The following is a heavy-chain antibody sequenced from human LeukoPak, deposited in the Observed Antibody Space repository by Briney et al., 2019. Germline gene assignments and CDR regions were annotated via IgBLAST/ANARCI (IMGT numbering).Heavy chain of an antibody. D-gene: IGHD3-10*01. CDR2: INDNGVNT. V-gene: IGHV3-23*01. J-gene: IGHJ4*02. CDR3: AKDPSDLGASRSYNYFDY. CDR1: GFTFSSYA. Sequence: TGGSLRLSCAASGFTFSSYAMSWVRQAPGKGLEWVSTINDNGVNTYYAHSVKGRFTISRDNSKNTLYLQLYSLRAEDTAFYYCAKDPSDLGASRSYNYFDYWGQGTLVTVSS.